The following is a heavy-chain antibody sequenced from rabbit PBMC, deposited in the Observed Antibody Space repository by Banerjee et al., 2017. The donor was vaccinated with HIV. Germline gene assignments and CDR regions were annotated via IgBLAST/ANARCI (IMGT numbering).Heavy chain of an antibody. D-gene: IGHD6-1*01. CDR2: INAVTGKA. CDR3: ARDGGGASAGYGLDL. CDR1: GFSFSNKAV. V-gene: IGHV1S45*01. J-gene: IGHJ4*01. Sequence: QEQLVESGGGLVRPEGSLKLSCKASGFSFSNKAVMCWVRQAPGKGLEWIACINAVTGKAVYASWAKGRFTFSKTSSTTVTLQMTSLTGADTATYFCARDGGGASAGYGLDLWGPGTLVTVS.